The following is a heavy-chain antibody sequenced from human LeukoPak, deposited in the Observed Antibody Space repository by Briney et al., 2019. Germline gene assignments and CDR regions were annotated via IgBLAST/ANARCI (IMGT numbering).Heavy chain of an antibody. Sequence: SSETLSLTCTDSGYSISSGYYWGWIRQPPGKGLEWIGSIYHSGSTYYNPSLKSRVTISVDTSKNQFSLKLSSVTAADTAVYYCARVVVVTAMGGWFDPWGQGTLVTVSS. V-gene: IGHV4-38-2*02. D-gene: IGHD2-21*02. J-gene: IGHJ5*02. CDR2: IYHSGST. CDR1: GYSISSGYY. CDR3: ARVVVVTAMGGWFDP.